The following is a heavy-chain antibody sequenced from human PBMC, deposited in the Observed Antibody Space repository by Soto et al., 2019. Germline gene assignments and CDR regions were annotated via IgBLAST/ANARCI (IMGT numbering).Heavy chain of an antibody. V-gene: IGHV3-30*18. D-gene: IGHD6-19*01. Sequence: PGGSLRLSCAASGFTFSSYGMHWVRQAPGKGLEWVAVISYDGSNKYYADSVKGRFTISRDNSKNTLYLQMNSLRAEDTAVYYCAKQIAVAGTYWGQGTLVTVSS. CDR2: ISYDGSNK. CDR3: AKQIAVAGTY. CDR1: GFTFSSYG. J-gene: IGHJ4*02.